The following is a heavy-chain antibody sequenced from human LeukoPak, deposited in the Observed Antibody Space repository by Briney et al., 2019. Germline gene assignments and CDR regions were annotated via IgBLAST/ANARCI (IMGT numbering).Heavy chain of an antibody. CDR3: ARGTIRGVAYNWFDP. CDR2: ISSSGGST. V-gene: IGHV3-64*01. Sequence: PGGSLRLSCAASGFTFSSYAMHWVRQAPGKGLEYVAAISSSGGSTYYANPVKGRFTISRDNSKNTLYLQMGSLRAEDMAVYYCARGTIRGVAYNWFDPWGQGTLVTVSS. D-gene: IGHD3-10*01. J-gene: IGHJ5*02. CDR1: GFTFSSYA.